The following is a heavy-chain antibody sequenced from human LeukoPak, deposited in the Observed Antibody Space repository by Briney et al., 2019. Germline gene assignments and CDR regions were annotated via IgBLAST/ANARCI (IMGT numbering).Heavy chain of an antibody. V-gene: IGHV3-21*01. Sequence: PGRSLRLSCATSGFTFSNYGMHWVRQAPGKGLEWVSCIGSSSNYIYYGDSVKGRFTISRDNAKNSLYLQMNSLRAEDTAVYYCARDYYDSSGYYLKYFQHWGQGTLVTVSS. J-gene: IGHJ1*01. D-gene: IGHD3-22*01. CDR1: GFTFSNYG. CDR2: IGSSSNYI. CDR3: ARDYYDSSGYYLKYFQH.